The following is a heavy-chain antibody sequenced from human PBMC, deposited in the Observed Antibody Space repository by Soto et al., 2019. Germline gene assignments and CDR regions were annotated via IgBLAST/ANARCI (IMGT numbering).Heavy chain of an antibody. V-gene: IGHV1-69*06. Sequence: SVKVACKASGCTFSSYAISWVRQAPGQGLEWMGGIIPIFGTANYAQKFQGRVTITADKSTSTAYLELSSLRSEDTAVYYCARKAAEGSEGGFGVVKYYDHYGMDVWGQRTTLTVSS. J-gene: IGHJ6*02. CDR1: GCTFSSYA. CDR2: IIPIFGTA. CDR3: ARKAAEGSEGGFGVVKYYDHYGMDV. D-gene: IGHD3-3*01.